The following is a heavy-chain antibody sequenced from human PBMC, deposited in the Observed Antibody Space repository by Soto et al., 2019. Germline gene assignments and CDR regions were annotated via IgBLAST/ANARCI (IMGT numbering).Heavy chain of an antibody. Sequence: SVKVSCKASGGTFSSYAISWVRQAPGQGLEWMGGIIPIFGTANYAQKFQGRVTITADKSTSTAYMELSSLRSEDTAVYYCTIQDLAYCGGDCYSRQFDYWGQGTLVTVSS. CDR1: GGTFSSYA. D-gene: IGHD2-21*02. CDR2: IIPIFGTA. J-gene: IGHJ4*02. CDR3: TIQDLAYCGGDCYSRQFDY. V-gene: IGHV1-69*06.